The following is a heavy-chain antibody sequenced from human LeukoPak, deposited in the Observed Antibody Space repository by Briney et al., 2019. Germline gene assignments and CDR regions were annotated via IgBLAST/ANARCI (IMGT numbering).Heavy chain of an antibody. CDR1: GGSISSGSYY. CDR3: ARVPDFWSGYPLFDY. D-gene: IGHD3-3*01. CDR2: IYHSGST. V-gene: IGHV4-30-2*01. J-gene: IGHJ4*02. Sequence: SETLSLTCTVSGGSISSGSYYWSWIRQPPGKGLEWIGYIYHSGSTYYNPSLKSRVTISVDRSKNQFSLKLSSVTAADTAVYYCARVPDFWSGYPLFDYWGQGTLVTVSS.